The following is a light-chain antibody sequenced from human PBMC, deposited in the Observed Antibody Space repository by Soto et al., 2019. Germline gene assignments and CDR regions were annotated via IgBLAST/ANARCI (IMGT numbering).Light chain of an antibody. Sequence: EIVWTQSPATLSLSPGERATLSARASQSVSSYLAWYQQKPGQAPRLLIYDASNRATGIPARFSGSGAGTDFTLTISSLEPDDFAVYYCQQRSNWITFGQGTRLEI. V-gene: IGKV3-11*01. CDR2: DAS. CDR1: QSVSSY. J-gene: IGKJ5*01. CDR3: QQRSNWIT.